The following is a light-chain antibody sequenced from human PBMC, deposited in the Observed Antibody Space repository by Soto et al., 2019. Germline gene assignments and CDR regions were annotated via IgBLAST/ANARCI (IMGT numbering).Light chain of an antibody. V-gene: IGKV3-20*01. Sequence: EIVLTQSPGTLSLSPGEGATLSCRASQSVRNNYLAWYQQKPGQAPRLLISGASSRATGVPDRFSGSGSGESLPLTIRRLEAEDFAVVFCQGYCSLPPPTFGQGTRLEIK. CDR3: QGYCSLPPPT. J-gene: IGKJ2*01. CDR2: GAS. CDR1: QSVRNNY.